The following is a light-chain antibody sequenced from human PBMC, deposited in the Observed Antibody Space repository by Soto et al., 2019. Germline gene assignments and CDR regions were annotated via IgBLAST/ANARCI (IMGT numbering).Light chain of an antibody. J-gene: IGKJ5*01. CDR2: GAS. V-gene: IGKV1-9*01. CDR3: QQLNAYPLT. Sequence: DIQLTQSPSFLSVSVGDRVTITCRASQGTSTYLAWFQQKPGRAPNLLIYGASTLQSGVPPRFSGSGSGTDFTLTISNLQPEDFATYYCQQLNAYPLTFGQGTRLEIK. CDR1: QGTSTY.